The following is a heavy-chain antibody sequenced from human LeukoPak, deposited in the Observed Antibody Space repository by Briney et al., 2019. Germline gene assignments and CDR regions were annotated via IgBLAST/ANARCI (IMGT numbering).Heavy chain of an antibody. D-gene: IGHD5-12*01. Sequence: PGGSLRLSCAASGFTFSSYGMHWVRQAPGKGLEWVAFIRYDGSNKYYADSVKGRFTISRDNSKNTLYLQMNSLRAEDTAVYYCAKGLSGYDYWGFDPWGQGTLVTVSS. V-gene: IGHV3-30*02. CDR3: AKGLSGYDYWGFDP. CDR2: IRYDGSNK. J-gene: IGHJ5*02. CDR1: GFTFSSYG.